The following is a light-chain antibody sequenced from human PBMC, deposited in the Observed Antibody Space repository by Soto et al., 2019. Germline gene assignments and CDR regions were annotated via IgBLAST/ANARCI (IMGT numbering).Light chain of an antibody. CDR1: QSVSGF. CDR3: RQSYPTPQP. CDR2: AAS. Sequence: DIQLTQSPSSLSASVGDRVTITCRASQSVSGFLHWYQQKPGQAPKLLIYAASTLQSGDPSQFSGSGSGTDFTLTINGLQPEDFATYYCRQSYPTPQPFGQGTQVQIK. V-gene: IGKV1-39*01. J-gene: IGKJ1*01.